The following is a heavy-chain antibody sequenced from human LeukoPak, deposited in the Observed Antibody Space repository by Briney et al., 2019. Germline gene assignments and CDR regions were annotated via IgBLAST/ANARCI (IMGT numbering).Heavy chain of an antibody. CDR3: ARLDGSSRYDPYFDY. V-gene: IGHV5-51*01. J-gene: IGHJ4*02. CDR2: IYPGDSDT. CDR1: GYSFTSYW. D-gene: IGHD6-13*01. Sequence: GESLKISCKGSGYSFTSYWIGWVRQMPGKGLEWMGIIYPGDSDTRYSPSFQGQVTISADKSISTAYLQWSSLKASDTAMYYCARLDGSSRYDPYFDYWGQGTLVTISS.